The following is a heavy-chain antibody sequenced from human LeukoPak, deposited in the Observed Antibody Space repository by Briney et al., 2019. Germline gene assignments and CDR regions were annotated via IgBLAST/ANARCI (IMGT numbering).Heavy chain of an antibody. CDR3: ARGMTTVTTSNWFDP. V-gene: IGHV4-4*07. CDR2: IHTSGST. CDR1: GVSISSYY. J-gene: IGHJ5*02. D-gene: IGHD4-17*01. Sequence: PSETLSLTCTVSGVSISSYYWSWIRQPAGKGLEWIGRIHTSGSTNYNPSLKSRVTMSVDTSKNQFSLKLSSVTAADTAVYYCARGMTTVTTSNWFDPWGQGTLVTVSS.